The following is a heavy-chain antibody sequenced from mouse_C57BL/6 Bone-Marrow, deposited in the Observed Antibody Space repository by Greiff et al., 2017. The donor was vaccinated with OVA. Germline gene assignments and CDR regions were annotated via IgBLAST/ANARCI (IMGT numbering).Heavy chain of an antibody. CDR3: ASPIYDDYLWFAY. CDR2: IHPNSGST. J-gene: IGHJ3*01. D-gene: IGHD2-4*01. Sequence: QVQLQQPGAELVKPGASVKLSCKASGYTFTSYWMHWVQQRPGQGLEWIGMIHPNSGSTNYTEKFKGKATLTVDNASSTAYMQLSILTSEDSAVYYSASPIYDDYLWFAYWGQGTLVTVSA. V-gene: IGHV1-64*01. CDR1: GYTFTSYW.